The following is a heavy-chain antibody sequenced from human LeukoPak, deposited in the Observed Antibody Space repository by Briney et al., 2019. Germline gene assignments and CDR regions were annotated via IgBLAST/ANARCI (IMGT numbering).Heavy chain of an antibody. J-gene: IGHJ4*02. CDR2: INTDGTVT. CDR1: GCTFSKYW. V-gene: IGHV3-74*01. CDR3: ATKQWLAPPPDS. D-gene: IGHD6-19*01. Sequence: PGGSLRLSCAASGCTFSKYWMLWVRQAPGKGLESVSRINTDGTVTTYADSVKGRFTVSRDNADNTMFLQENSVRDDDRDVYYCATKQWLAPPPDSWGQGTPVTVSS.